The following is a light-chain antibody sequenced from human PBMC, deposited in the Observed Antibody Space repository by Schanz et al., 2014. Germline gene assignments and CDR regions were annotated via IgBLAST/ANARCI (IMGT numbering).Light chain of an antibody. Sequence: QSALTQPRSVSGSPGQSVTISCTGTSNDIGDYNYVSWYQQHPGKAPKVMIYDVNKRPSGVPDRFSGSKSANTASLTVSGLQTDDEADYYCSSYAGSKGGVVFGGGTKLTVL. CDR1: SNDIGDYNY. CDR3: SSYAGSKGGVV. J-gene: IGLJ2*01. CDR2: DVN. V-gene: IGLV2-11*01.